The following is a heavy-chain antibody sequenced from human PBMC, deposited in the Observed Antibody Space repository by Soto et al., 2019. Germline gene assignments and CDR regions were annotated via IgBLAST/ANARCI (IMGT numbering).Heavy chain of an antibody. CDR3: ARDDGRICAMDV. D-gene: IGHD2-15*01. CDR2: IYYSGST. J-gene: IGHJ6*02. V-gene: IGHV4-31*03. Sequence: SETLSLTCTVSGGSISSGGYYWSWIRQHPGKGLEWIGYIYYSGSTYYNPSLKSRVTISVDTSKNQFSLKLSSVTAADTAVYYCARDDGRICAMDVWGQGTTVTVSS. CDR1: GGSISSGGYY.